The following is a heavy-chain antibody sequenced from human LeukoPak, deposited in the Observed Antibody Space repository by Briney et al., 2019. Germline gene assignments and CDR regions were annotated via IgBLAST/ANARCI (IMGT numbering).Heavy chain of an antibody. D-gene: IGHD3-22*01. CDR2: IRHDGSNK. J-gene: IGHJ3*02. CDR1: GFTLSSYG. CDR3: ARDRGWNYYDSSGYSDAFDI. V-gene: IGHV3-30*02. Sequence: GGSLRLSCAASGFTLSSYGMHWVRQAPGKGLEWVAFIRHDGSNKYYADSVKGRFTISRDNSKNTLYLQMNSLRAEDTAVYYCARDRGWNYYDSSGYSDAFDIWGQGTMVTVSS.